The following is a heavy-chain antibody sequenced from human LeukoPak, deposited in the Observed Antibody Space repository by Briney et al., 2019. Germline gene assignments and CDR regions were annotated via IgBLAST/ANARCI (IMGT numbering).Heavy chain of an antibody. V-gene: IGHV4-61*02. CDR1: GGSISSGSYY. J-gene: IGHJ4*02. CDR2: IYTSGST. Sequence: PSQTLSLTCTVSGGSISSGSYYWSWIRQPAGKGLEWIGRIYTSGSTNYNPSLKSRVTISVDTSKNQFSLKLSSVTAADTAVYYCARSQAMATIPFDYWGQGTLVTVSS. CDR3: ARSQAMATIPFDY. D-gene: IGHD5-24*01.